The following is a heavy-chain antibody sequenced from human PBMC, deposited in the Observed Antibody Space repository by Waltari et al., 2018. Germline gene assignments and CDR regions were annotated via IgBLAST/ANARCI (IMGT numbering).Heavy chain of an antibody. CDR3: AKPHTTYWSPFDS. J-gene: IGHJ4*02. Sequence: EVRLLESGGGLVQPGGSLRLSCAASGFTFSSEAMSWVRQAPGKGLEWVSSIIASSGGTFYADSVKGRFTISRDNSENTLYLQMNSLRAADTAVYYCAKPHTTYWSPFDSWGQGTLVTVSS. D-gene: IGHD2-8*02. CDR1: GFTFSSEA. V-gene: IGHV3-23*01. CDR2: IIASSGGT.